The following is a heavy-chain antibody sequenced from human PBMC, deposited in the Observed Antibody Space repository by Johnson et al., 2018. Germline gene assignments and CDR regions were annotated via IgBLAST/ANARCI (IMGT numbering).Heavy chain of an antibody. CDR1: GFTFSTYA. Sequence: VQLVQSGGGLVQPGGSLRLSCAASGFTFSTYAMSWVRQAPGKGLEWVSGISGSSGSTYYADSVKGRFTISRDNSKNTLYLQMNSLRAEDTAVYYWAKGTHIVVVTAIYYWGQGTLVTVSS. D-gene: IGHD2-21*02. CDR3: AKGTHIVVVTAIYY. CDR2: ISGSSGST. J-gene: IGHJ4*02. V-gene: IGHV3-23*04.